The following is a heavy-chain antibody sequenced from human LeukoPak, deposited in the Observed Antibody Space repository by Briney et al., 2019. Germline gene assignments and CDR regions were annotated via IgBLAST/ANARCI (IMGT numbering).Heavy chain of an antibody. CDR2: IRFDGNNK. J-gene: IGHJ6*02. Sequence: GGSLRLSCAASGFTFSSYGIHWGRQAPGKGLEWVTFIRFDGNNKYYADSVKGRFTISRDNAKNSLYLQMNSLRAEDTAVYYCARDYLGYCSSTSCQGGISYYGMDVWGQGTTVTVSS. CDR1: GFTFSSYG. V-gene: IGHV3-30*02. CDR3: ARDYLGYCSSTSCQGGISYYGMDV. D-gene: IGHD2-2*01.